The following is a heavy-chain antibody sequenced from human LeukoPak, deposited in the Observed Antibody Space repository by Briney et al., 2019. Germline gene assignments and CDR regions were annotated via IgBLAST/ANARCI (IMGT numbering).Heavy chain of an antibody. D-gene: IGHD6-13*01. J-gene: IGHJ4*02. Sequence: GGSLRLSCAASEFTFSFYGMSWVRQAPGKGLEWVANIKEDGTEKYYVDSVKGRFTISRDNAKSSVYLQMNSLRAEDTAVYYCARGYNSSWNHFDYWGQGTLVTVSS. CDR2: IKEDGTEK. CDR1: EFTFSFYG. V-gene: IGHV3-7*04. CDR3: ARGYNSSWNHFDY.